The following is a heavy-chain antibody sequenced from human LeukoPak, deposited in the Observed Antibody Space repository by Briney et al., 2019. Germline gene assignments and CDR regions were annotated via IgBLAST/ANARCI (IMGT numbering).Heavy chain of an antibody. CDR2: IHSSGTT. CDR1: GVSMNYYF. D-gene: IGHD5-12*01. CDR3: AREARSGYEGFWSDP. V-gene: IGHV4-4*07. J-gene: IGHJ5*02. Sequence: SETLSLTCTVSGVSMNYYFWNWIRQPAGEGLQWIGRIHSSGTTNYNPSLKSRVTMSVDTSHNQFFLKLNSVTAADTAVYYCAREARSGYEGFWSDPWGQGTVVTVSS.